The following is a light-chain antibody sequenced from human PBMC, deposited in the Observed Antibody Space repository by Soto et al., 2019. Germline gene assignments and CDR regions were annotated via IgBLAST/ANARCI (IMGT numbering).Light chain of an antibody. Sequence: DIQMPPSPSSLSASVGDRVTITCQASQDISNYLNWYQQKPGKAPKLLIYDASNLETGVPSRFSGSGSGTDFTFTISSLQPEDIATYYCQQYDNLPSFGPGTKVDIK. J-gene: IGKJ3*01. V-gene: IGKV1-33*01. CDR2: DAS. CDR3: QQYDNLPS. CDR1: QDISNY.